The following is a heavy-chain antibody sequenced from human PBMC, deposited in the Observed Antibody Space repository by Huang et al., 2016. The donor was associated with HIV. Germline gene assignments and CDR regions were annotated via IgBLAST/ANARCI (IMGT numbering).Heavy chain of an antibody. CDR3: ARGPSPWLQEAFDI. CDR1: GGSISSYY. J-gene: IGHJ3*02. D-gene: IGHD5-12*01. V-gene: IGHV4-59*01. CDR2: IYYSGST. Sequence: QVQLQESGPGLVKPSETLSLTCTVSGGSISSYYWGWIRQPPGKGLECRGDIYYSGSTNSSPSLKSRVTISVDTSKNQCSLKLRSVTAADTAVYYCARGPSPWLQEAFDIWGQGTMVTVSS.